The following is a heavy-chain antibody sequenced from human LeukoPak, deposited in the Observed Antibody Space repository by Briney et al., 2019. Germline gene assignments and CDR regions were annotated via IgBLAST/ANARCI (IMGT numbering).Heavy chain of an antibody. CDR1: GFTFSSYS. CDR3: ARILVGATSFDY. J-gene: IGHJ4*02. D-gene: IGHD1-26*01. CDR2: ISSSSSYI. V-gene: IGHV3-21*01. Sequence: GGSLRLSCAASGFTFSSYSMNWVRQAPGKGLEWVSSISSSSSYIYYADSVKGRFTISRDNSKNTLYLQMNSLRAEDTALYYCARILVGATSFDYWGQGTLVTVSS.